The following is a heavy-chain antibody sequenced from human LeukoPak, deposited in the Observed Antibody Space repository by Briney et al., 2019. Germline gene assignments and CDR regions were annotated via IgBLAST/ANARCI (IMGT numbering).Heavy chain of an antibody. Sequence: PSETLSLTCTVSDDSISSGDYYWSWIRQPAGKGLEWIGRISSSGSTNYNPSLKSRVTISVDTSKNQFSLKRNSVTAADTAVYFCTRVPIVGATKGAFDIWGQGTMVTVSS. CDR1: DDSISSGDYY. CDR2: ISSSGST. J-gene: IGHJ3*02. CDR3: TRVPIVGATKGAFDI. D-gene: IGHD1-26*01. V-gene: IGHV4-61*02.